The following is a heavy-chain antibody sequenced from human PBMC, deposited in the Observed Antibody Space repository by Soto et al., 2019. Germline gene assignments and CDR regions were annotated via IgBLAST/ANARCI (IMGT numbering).Heavy chain of an antibody. J-gene: IGHJ4*02. CDR2: ISRSGNST. V-gene: IGHV3-23*01. Sequence: EVQVLESGGGLAQPGRSLRLSCAVSGLSFSSYAMTWVRQSPGKGLEWVSSISRSGNSTYNADSVRGRFTISRDNSKNTLYMQMNSLRAEDTAVYYCAKDAKILDWLPTSYYFDFWGKGTLVTVSS. D-gene: IGHD3-9*01. CDR3: AKDAKILDWLPTSYYFDF. CDR1: GLSFSSYA.